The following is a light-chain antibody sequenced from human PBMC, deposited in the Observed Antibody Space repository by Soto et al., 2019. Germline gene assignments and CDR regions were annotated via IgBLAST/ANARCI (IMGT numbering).Light chain of an antibody. J-gene: IGKJ1*01. CDR3: QQYNSYWT. Sequence: DIQMTQSPSSLSASVGDRVTITCRARQGIRNDLCCYQQKPGKAPKLLIYDASSLESGVPSRFSGSGSGTEFTLTISSLQPDDVATYYCQQYNSYWTFGQGTKVDI. CDR2: DAS. V-gene: IGKV1-17*01. CDR1: QGIRND.